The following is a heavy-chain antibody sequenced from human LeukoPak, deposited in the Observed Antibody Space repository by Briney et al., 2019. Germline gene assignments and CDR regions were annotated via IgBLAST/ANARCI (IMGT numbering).Heavy chain of an antibody. J-gene: IGHJ4*02. D-gene: IGHD3-10*01. CDR3: ARDELFEI. V-gene: IGHV3-21*01. CDR2: ISSSSSYI. Sequence: GGSLRLSCAASGFTFSSYSMNWVRQAPGKGLEWVSSISSSSSYIYYAGSVKGRFTISRDNAKNSLYLQMNSLRAEDTAVYYCARDELFEIWGQGTLVTVSS. CDR1: GFTFSSYS.